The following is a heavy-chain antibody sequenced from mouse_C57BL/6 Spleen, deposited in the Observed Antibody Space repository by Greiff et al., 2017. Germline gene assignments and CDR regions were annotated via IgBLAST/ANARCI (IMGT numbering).Heavy chain of an antibody. D-gene: IGHD2-4*01. CDR1: GYAFSSSW. CDR2: IYPGDGDT. J-gene: IGHJ4*01. V-gene: IGHV1-82*01. Sequence: QVQLKQSGPELVKPGASVKISCKASGYAFSSSWMNWVKQRPGKGLEWIGRIYPGDGDTNYNGKFKGKATLTAGKSSSTAYMQLSSLTSEDSAVYFCARSPDYDEGGYAMDYWGQGTSVTVSS. CDR3: ARSPDYDEGGYAMDY.